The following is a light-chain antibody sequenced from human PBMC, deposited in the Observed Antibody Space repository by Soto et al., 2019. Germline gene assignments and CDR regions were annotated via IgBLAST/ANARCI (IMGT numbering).Light chain of an antibody. J-gene: IGLJ2*01. CDR1: SSNIGSNY. CDR3: GGWDDSLSGPV. CDR2: RNN. V-gene: IGLV1-47*01. Sequence: QSVLTQPPSASGTPGQRVNISCSGSSSNIGSNYVYWYRQFPGTAPKLLIQRNNQRRSGVPARFSGSKSGTSASLAISGLRSEDEADYYCGGWDDSLSGPVFGGGTKVTVL.